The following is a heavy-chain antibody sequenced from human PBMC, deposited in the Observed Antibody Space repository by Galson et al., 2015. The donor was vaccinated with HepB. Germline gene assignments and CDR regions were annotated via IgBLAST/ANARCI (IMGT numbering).Heavy chain of an antibody. J-gene: IGHJ4*02. Sequence: LSLTCTVSGGSISSSSYYWGWIRQPPGKGLEWIGSIYYSGSTYYNPSLKSRVTISVDTSKNQFSLKLSSVTAADTAVYYCASPYGDYVVYWGQGTLVTVSS. CDR3: ASPYGDYVVY. CDR1: GGSISSSSYY. D-gene: IGHD4-17*01. V-gene: IGHV4-39*01. CDR2: IYYSGST.